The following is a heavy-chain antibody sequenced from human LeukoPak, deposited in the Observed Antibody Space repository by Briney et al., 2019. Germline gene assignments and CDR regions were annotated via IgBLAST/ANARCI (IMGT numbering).Heavy chain of an antibody. V-gene: IGHV3-23*01. CDR3: ARVWLRDYMDV. Sequence: GGSLRLSCVASGFTFSTYGMSWVRQAPGKGLEWVAAITADGGSTHYTTSVKGRFIISRDTPKNTLSLQMNNLRAEDTAVYFCARVWLRDYMDVWGEGTTVSVSS. CDR1: GFTFSTYG. J-gene: IGHJ6*03. CDR2: ITADGGST. D-gene: IGHD5-12*01.